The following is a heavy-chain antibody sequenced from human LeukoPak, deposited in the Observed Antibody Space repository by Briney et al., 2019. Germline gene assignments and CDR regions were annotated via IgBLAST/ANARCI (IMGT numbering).Heavy chain of an antibody. CDR1: GGSISSGDYY. CDR2: IYYSGST. Sequence: SQTLSLTCTVSGGSISSGDYYWSWIRQPPGKGLEWIGYIYYSGSTYYNPSLKSRVTISVDTSKNQFSLKLSSVTAADTAVYYCASLDRRFSSSPEVDYWGQGTLVTVSS. J-gene: IGHJ4*02. D-gene: IGHD6-6*01. CDR3: ASLDRRFSSSPEVDY. V-gene: IGHV4-30-4*08.